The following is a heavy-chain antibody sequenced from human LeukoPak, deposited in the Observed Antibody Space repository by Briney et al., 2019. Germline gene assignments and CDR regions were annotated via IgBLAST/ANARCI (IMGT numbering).Heavy chain of an antibody. CDR2: INPNSGGT. Sequence: ASVKVSCKASGYTFTGYYMHWVRQAPGQGLEWMGWINPNSGGTNYAQKFQGRVTMTRDTSISTAYMELSRLRSDDTAVYYCARDGGSSSWYWIDDAFDIWGQGTMVTVSS. CDR1: GYTFTGYY. J-gene: IGHJ3*02. V-gene: IGHV1-2*02. D-gene: IGHD6-13*01. CDR3: ARDGGSSSWYWIDDAFDI.